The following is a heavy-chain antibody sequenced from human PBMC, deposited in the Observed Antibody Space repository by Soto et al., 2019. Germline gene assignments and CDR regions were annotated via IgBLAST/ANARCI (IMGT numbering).Heavy chain of an antibody. V-gene: IGHV4-39*01. Sequence: PSETLSLTCNVSGGSLSSNFYYWAWIRQPPGKGLEWIGSISSRGNTYYSPSLRSRFTMSVDTSNTQFSLNLSAVTAADSAVYYCARHALDGTGWYQTFDVWGQGSPVTVSS. D-gene: IGHD6-19*01. CDR2: ISSRGNT. CDR1: GGSLSSNFYY. J-gene: IGHJ4*02. CDR3: ARHALDGTGWYQTFDV.